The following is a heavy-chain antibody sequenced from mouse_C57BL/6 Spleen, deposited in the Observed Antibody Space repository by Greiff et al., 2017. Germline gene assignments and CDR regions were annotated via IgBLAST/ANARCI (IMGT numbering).Heavy chain of an antibody. V-gene: IGHV1-59*01. D-gene: IGHD2-5*01. CDR1: GYTFTSYW. CDR2: IDPSDSYT. CDR3: ARRDYSNHKGIHYYAMDY. J-gene: IGHJ4*01. Sequence: QVQLQQPGAELVRPGTSVKLSCKASGYTFTSYWMHWVKQRPGQGLEWIGVIDPSDSYTNYNQKFKGKATLTVDTSSSTAYMQLSSLTSEDSAVYDCARRDYSNHKGIHYYAMDYWGQGTSVTVSS.